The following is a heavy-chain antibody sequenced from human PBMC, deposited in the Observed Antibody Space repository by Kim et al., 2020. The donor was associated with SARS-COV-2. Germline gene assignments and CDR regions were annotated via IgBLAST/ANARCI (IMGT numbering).Heavy chain of an antibody. J-gene: IGHJ4*02. CDR1: GGSISSSSYY. D-gene: IGHD2-2*01. V-gene: IGHV4-39*01. CDR3: ARHSRIVVVPAAILA. Sequence: SETLSLTCTVSGGSISSSSYYWGWIRQPPGKGLEWIGSIYYSGSTYYNPSLKSRVTISVDTSKNQFSLKLSSVTAADTAVDYCARHSRIVVVPAAILAWGQGNVVTVSS. CDR2: IYYSGST.